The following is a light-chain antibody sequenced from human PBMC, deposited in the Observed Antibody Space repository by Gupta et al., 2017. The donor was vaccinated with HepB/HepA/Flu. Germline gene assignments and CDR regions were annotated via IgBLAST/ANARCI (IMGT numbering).Light chain of an antibody. CDR3: SSYTSDTTGYVV. J-gene: IGLJ2*01. V-gene: IGLV2-14*01. CDR1: SSDVGGYNY. Sequence: QSALTQPASVSGSPGQSITISCTGTSSDVGGYNYVSWYQQHPGKAPKLMIYDVSIRPSGVSNRFSGSKSGNTASLTISGLQAEDEADYSCSSYTSDTTGYVVFGGGTKLTVL. CDR2: DVS.